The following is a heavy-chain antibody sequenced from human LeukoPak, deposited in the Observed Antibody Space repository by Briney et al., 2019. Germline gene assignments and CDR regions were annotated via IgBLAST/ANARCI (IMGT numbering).Heavy chain of an antibody. J-gene: IGHJ6*03. CDR3: ARGDGSGSYHTGYYYYMDV. D-gene: IGHD1-26*01. CDR2: IYHSGST. Sequence: SETLSLTCTVSGGSISSYYWSWIRQPPGKGLEWIGEIYHSGSTNYNPSLKSRVTISVDTSKNQFSLKLSSVTAADTAVYYCARGDGSGSYHTGYYYYMDVWGKGTTVTISS. V-gene: IGHV4-59*01. CDR1: GGSISSYY.